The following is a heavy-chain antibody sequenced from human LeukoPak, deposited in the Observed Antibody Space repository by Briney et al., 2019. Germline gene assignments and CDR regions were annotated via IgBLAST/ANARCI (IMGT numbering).Heavy chain of an antibody. V-gene: IGHV4-4*02. CDR3: ARSRGYSYGPLDY. CDR1: GGSISSDNW. J-gene: IGHJ4*02. D-gene: IGHD5-18*01. CDR2: IYHSGGT. Sequence: SETLSLTCAVSGGSISSDNWWIWVRQPPGKGLEWIGEIYHSGGTNYNPSLKSRVTISVDKSKNQFSLKLSSVTAADTAVYYCARSRGYSYGPLDYWGQGTLVTVSS.